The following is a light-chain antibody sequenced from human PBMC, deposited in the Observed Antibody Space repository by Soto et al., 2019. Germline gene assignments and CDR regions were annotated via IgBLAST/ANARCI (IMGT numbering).Light chain of an antibody. CDR1: QSLSSW. CDR3: HAYNSFPYT. V-gene: IGKV1-5*03. CDR2: KAT. J-gene: IGKJ2*01. Sequence: DIQMTQSPSTLSASVGDRVTITCRASQSLSSWLAWYQQKPGKAPNLLIYKATSLESGVPSRFSGSGSGTEFSLTICSLQPDDFATYYGHAYNSFPYTFGQGTKLEIK.